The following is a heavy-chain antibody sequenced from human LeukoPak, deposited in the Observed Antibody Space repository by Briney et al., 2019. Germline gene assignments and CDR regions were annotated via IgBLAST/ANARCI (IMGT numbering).Heavy chain of an antibody. Sequence: SETLSLTCAVYGGSFSNYYWSWIRQHPGKGLEWIGYIYYSGSTYYNPSLKSRVTISVDTSKNQFSLKLSSVTAADTAVYYCAREGEGGYCSSTSCPNDAFDIWGQGTMVTVSS. CDR3: AREGEGGYCSSTSCPNDAFDI. D-gene: IGHD2-2*03. CDR1: GGSFSNYY. CDR2: IYYSGST. V-gene: IGHV4-31*11. J-gene: IGHJ3*02.